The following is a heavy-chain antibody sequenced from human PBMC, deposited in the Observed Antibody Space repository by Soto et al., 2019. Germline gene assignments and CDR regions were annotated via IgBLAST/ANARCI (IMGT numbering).Heavy chain of an antibody. V-gene: IGHV3-30-3*01. CDR3: AREVDSGYDPKTYYYYGMDV. CDR2: ISYDGSNK. Sequence: GGSLRLSCAASGFTFSSYAMHWVRQAPGKGLEWVAVISYDGSNKYYADSVKGRFTISRDNSKNTLYLQMNSLRAEDTAVYYCAREVDSGYDPKTYYYYGMDVWGQGT. J-gene: IGHJ6*02. D-gene: IGHD5-12*01. CDR1: GFTFSSYA.